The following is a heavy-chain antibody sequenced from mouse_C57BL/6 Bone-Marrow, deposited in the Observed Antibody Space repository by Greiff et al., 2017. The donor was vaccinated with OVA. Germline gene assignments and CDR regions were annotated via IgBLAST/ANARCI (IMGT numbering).Heavy chain of an antibody. J-gene: IGHJ4*01. CDR2: LDPEDGDT. V-gene: IGHV14-2*01. CDR3: ARVDY. Sequence: EVQLQQSGAELVKPGASVKLSCTASGFNIHDSYMHWVTQRTEQGLELIVMLDPEDGDTQSAPTFQGKAPITADTSSNTAYLQLSSLTAEDTAVYYCARVDYWGQGTSVTVSS. CDR1: GFNIHDSY.